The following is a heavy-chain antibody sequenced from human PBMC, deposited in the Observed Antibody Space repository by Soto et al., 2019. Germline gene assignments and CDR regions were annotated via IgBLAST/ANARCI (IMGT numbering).Heavy chain of an antibody. CDR1: GYTFTNHS. V-gene: IGHV1-3*01. Sequence: QVQLLQSGAEVKKPGASVKVSCKASGYTFTNHSMHWVRQAPGHMLECMARIIAGNGDIKYSETFQGRVTINSDTSASTAYMELSSMSSEDKTVYYCARDWMVRVFGVVISDYNYYYYMDVWGKGPRSPAH. J-gene: IGHJ6*03. CDR3: ARDWMVRVFGVVISDYNYYYYMDV. CDR2: IIAGNGDI. D-gene: IGHD3-3*01.